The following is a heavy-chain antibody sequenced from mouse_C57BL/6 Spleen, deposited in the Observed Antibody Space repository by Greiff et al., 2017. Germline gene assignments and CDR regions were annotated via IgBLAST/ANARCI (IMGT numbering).Heavy chain of an antibody. D-gene: IGHD1-1*01. Sequence: QVQLQQPGAELVKPGASVKMSCKASGYTFTSYWITWVKQRPGQGLEWIGDIYPGSGSTNYNEKFKSKATLTVDTSSSTAYMQLSSLTSEDSAVYYCARTLSTVVATKAMDYWGQGTSVTVSS. CDR2: IYPGSGST. V-gene: IGHV1-55*01. CDR1: GYTFTSYW. J-gene: IGHJ4*01. CDR3: ARTLSTVVATKAMDY.